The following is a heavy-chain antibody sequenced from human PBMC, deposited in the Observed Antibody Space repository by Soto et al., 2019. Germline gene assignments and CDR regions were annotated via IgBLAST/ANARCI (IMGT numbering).Heavy chain of an antibody. CDR1: GYSFTSYW. CDR3: ARPQNKEYYYGSGSASDAFDI. V-gene: IGHV5-51*01. Sequence: GESRKISCKCSGYSFTSYWIGWVRQMPGKGLEWMGIIYPGDSDTRYSPSFQGQVTISADKSISTAYLQWSSLKASDTAMYYCARPQNKEYYYGSGSASDAFDIWGQGTMVTVSS. J-gene: IGHJ3*02. CDR2: IYPGDSDT. D-gene: IGHD3-10*01.